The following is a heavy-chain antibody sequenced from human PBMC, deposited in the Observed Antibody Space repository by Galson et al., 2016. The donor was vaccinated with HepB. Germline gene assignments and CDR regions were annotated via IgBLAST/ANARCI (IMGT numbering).Heavy chain of an antibody. J-gene: IGHJ4*02. D-gene: IGHD2-15*01. Sequence: SLRLSCAASGFSVSVNYMMWVRQAPGKGLEWVSVIFDGGDTYYADAVKGRFTISRDISKNTLYLQMNSLRAEDTAVYYCVKDYCGGGSCFPTDSWGQGTLVTVSS. CDR3: VKDYCGGGSCFPTDS. CDR2: IFDGGDT. CDR1: GFSVSVNY. V-gene: IGHV3-53*05.